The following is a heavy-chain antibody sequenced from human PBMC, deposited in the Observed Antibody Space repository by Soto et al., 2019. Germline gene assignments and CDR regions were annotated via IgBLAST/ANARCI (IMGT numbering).Heavy chain of an antibody. Sequence: VASVKVSCKASGYTFTSYAMHWVRQAPGQRLEWMGWINAGNGNTKYSQKFQGRVTITRDTSASTAYMELSSLRSEDTAVYYCATGRGAIAAAGRYYYYGMDVWGQGTTVTVSS. CDR3: ATGRGAIAAAGRYYYYGMDV. D-gene: IGHD6-13*01. CDR1: GYTFTSYA. V-gene: IGHV1-3*01. J-gene: IGHJ6*02. CDR2: INAGNGNT.